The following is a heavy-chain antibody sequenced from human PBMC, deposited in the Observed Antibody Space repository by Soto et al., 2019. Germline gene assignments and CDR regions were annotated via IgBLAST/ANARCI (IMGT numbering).Heavy chain of an antibody. CDR3: AARADTVVVVAAPLGY. V-gene: IGHV4-34*01. CDR1: GGSFSGYY. D-gene: IGHD2-15*01. Sequence: SETLSLTCAVYGGSFSGYYWSWIRQPPGKGLEWIGEINHSGSTNYNPSLKSRVTISVDTSKNQFSLKLSSVTAADTAVYYCAARADTVVVVAAPLGYWGQGTLVTVYS. J-gene: IGHJ1*01. CDR2: INHSGST.